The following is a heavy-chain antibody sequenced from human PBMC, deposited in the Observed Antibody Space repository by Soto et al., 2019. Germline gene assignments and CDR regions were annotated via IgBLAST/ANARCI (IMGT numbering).Heavy chain of an antibody. V-gene: IGHV3-30-3*01. CDR1: GFTFSSYA. CDR3: ARSRVPNDAFDI. CDR2: ISYDGNRQ. Sequence: QVQLVESGGGVVQPGRSLRLSCAASGFTFSSYAMHWVRQAPGKGLEWVAVISYDGNRQSYADSVKGRFTISRDNSKNTLYLQMNSLRVEDAAVYYCARSRVPNDAFDIWGQGTMVTVSS. J-gene: IGHJ3*02.